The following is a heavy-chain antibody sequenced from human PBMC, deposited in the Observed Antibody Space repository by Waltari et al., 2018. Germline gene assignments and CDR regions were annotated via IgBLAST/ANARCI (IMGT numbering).Heavy chain of an antibody. Sequence: QVQLVESGGGVVQPGGSVRLSCVASGFMFRNYGMHWVRQAPGKGVEGLAFIRFDGSLKDYTDSVSGRVTSSRDKSKDTLSLQMDSLRAEDTAVYYCARDLTPKQDDYAFDYWGQGALVTVSS. D-gene: IGHD4-17*01. J-gene: IGHJ4*02. CDR1: GFMFRNYG. CDR2: IRFDGSLK. CDR3: ARDLTPKQDDYAFDY. V-gene: IGHV3-30*02.